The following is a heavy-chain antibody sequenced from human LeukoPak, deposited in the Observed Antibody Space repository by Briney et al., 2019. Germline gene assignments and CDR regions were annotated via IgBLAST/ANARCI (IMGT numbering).Heavy chain of an antibody. CDR3: TRGNEVGLRPLVGAKGYYYYYYGMDV. CDR2: IRSKAYGGTT. CDR1: GFTFGDYA. V-gene: IGHV3-49*04. J-gene: IGHJ6*02. D-gene: IGHD1-26*01. Sequence: GRSLRLSCTASGFTFGDYAMSWVRQAPGKGLEWVGFIRSKAYGGTTEYAASVKGRFTISRDDSKSIAYLQMNSLKTEDTAVYYCTRGNEVGLRPLVGAKGYYYYYYGMDVWGQGTTVTVSS.